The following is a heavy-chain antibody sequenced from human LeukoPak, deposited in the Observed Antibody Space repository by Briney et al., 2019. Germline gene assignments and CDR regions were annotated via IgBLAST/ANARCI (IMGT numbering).Heavy chain of an antibody. D-gene: IGHD5-12*01. CDR3: TTGVSGYSGYDSPYFDY. CDR1: GFTFSNAW. V-gene: IGHV3-15*01. CDR2: IKSKTDGGTT. Sequence: SGGSLRLSCAASGFTFSNAWMSWVRQAPGKGLEWVGRIKSKTDGGTTDYAAPVKGRFTISRDDSKNTLYLQMNSPKTEDTAVYYCTTGVSGYSGYDSPYFDYWGQGTLVTVSS. J-gene: IGHJ4*02.